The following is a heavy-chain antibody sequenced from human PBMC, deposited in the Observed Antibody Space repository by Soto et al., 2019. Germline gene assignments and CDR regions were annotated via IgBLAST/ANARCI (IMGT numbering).Heavy chain of an antibody. Sequence: GSLRLSCATSGFTFSDYCIHWVRQVPGEGLVWVSRIDGYGTNTDYAESVRGRFTISRDSAKSTAFLQMDSLRVEDTAVYHCVRLGFVGEGDFWGQGILVTVSS. CDR3: VRLGFVGEGDF. D-gene: IGHD1-26*01. CDR2: IDGYGTNT. J-gene: IGHJ4*02. V-gene: IGHV3-74*01. CDR1: GFTFSDYC.